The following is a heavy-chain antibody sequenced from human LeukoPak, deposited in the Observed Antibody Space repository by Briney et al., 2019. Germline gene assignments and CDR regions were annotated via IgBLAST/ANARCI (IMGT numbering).Heavy chain of an antibody. J-gene: IGHJ4*02. D-gene: IGHD3-9*01. V-gene: IGHV3-7*01. CDR2: IQQEEIEK. Sequence: GGSLRLSCVASGFSFRAYWMSWVRQAPGEGLEWVANIQQEEIEKYYEDSVKGRFTISRDNAKNSLSLQMNSLRVEDTAVYYCARWSGNILTGLFDFWGQGSLVTVSS. CDR3: ARWSGNILTGLFDF. CDR1: GFSFRAYW.